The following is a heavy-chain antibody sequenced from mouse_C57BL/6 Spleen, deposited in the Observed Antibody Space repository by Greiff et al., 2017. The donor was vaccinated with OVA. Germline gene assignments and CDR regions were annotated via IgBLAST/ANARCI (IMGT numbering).Heavy chain of an antibody. D-gene: IGHD2-4*01. J-gene: IGHJ3*01. CDR1: GFSLTSYA. CDR2: IWTGGGT. V-gene: IGHV2-9-1*01. CDR3: ASIYYDYDGFAY. Sequence: QVQLQQSGPGLVAPSQSLSITCTVSGFSLTSYAISWVRQPPGKGLEWLGVIWTGGGTNYNSALKSRLSISKDNSKSQVFLKMNSLQTDDTARYYCASIYYDYDGFAYWGQGTLVTVSA.